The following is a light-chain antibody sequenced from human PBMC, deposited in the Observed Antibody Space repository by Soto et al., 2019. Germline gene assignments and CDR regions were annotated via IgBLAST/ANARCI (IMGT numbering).Light chain of an antibody. V-gene: IGKV3-11*01. Sequence: EIVLTQSPGTLSLSPGERATLSCRASQSVSNNYLAWYQQKPGQAPRLLIYGASNRATGIPARFSGSGSGTDFTLTISSLEPEDFAVYYCQQRSNWPPSTFGQGTRLDIK. CDR3: QQRSNWPPST. CDR2: GAS. J-gene: IGKJ5*01. CDR1: QSVSNNY.